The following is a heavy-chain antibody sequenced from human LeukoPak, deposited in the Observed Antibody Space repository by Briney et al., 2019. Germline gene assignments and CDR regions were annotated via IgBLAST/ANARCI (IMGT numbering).Heavy chain of an antibody. CDR2: IYYSGST. V-gene: IGHV4-39*01. CDR1: GGSISSSSYY. Sequence: SETLSLTCTVSGGSISSSSYYWGWIRQPPGKGLGWIGSIYYSGSTYYNPSLKSRVTISVDTSKNQFSLKLSSVTAADTAVYYCARPMYGSGNPLDYWGQGTLVTVSS. D-gene: IGHD3-10*01. CDR3: ARPMYGSGNPLDY. J-gene: IGHJ4*02.